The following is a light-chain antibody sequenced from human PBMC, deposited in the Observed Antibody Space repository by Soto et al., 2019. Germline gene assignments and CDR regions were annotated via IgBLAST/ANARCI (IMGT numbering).Light chain of an antibody. Sequence: DIQMTQSPSTLSASVGDRVTITCRASQSISSWLAWYQQKPGKAPKLLIYDASSLESGVPSRFSGSVSGTEFTLTISSLQPDDFATYYCQQYNSYLTFGGGTKVEIK. J-gene: IGKJ4*01. CDR2: DAS. V-gene: IGKV1-5*01. CDR3: QQYNSYLT. CDR1: QSISSW.